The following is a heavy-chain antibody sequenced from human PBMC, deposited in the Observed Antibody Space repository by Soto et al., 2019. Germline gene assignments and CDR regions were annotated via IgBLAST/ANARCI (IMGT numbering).Heavy chain of an antibody. CDR2: ISAYNGNT. Sequence: QVQLVQSGAEVKKPGASVKVSCKASGYTFTSYGISWVRQAPGQGLEWMGWISAYNGNTNYAQKLQGRVTMTTDTSTSTAYMERRSLRSDDTAVYYCARDKLGDYYYYYGMDVWGQGTTVTVSS. D-gene: IGHD1-26*01. CDR1: GYTFTSYG. V-gene: IGHV1-18*01. J-gene: IGHJ6*02. CDR3: ARDKLGDYYYYYGMDV.